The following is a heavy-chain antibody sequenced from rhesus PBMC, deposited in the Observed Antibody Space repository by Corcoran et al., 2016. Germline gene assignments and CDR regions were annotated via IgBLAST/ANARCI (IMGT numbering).Heavy chain of an antibody. CDR2: ITDSGST. D-gene: IGHD4-17*01. Sequence: QVQLQESGPGLVKPSETLSLTCAVSGYSISSGYYWSWIRQPPGKGLEWIGYITDSGSTTYNTSLKSRVTISRDTSKNQFSLKLSSVTAADTAVYYCAREGNPLDYWGQGVLVTVSS. CDR1: GYSISSGYY. CDR3: AREGNPLDY. V-gene: IGHV4-122*02. J-gene: IGHJ4*01.